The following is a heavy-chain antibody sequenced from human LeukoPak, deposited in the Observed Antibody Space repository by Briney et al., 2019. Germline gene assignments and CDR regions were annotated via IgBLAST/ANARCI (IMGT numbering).Heavy chain of an antibody. CDR3: ASATPDYGGNLYYFDY. V-gene: IGHV1-18*01. CDR2: ISAYNGNT. D-gene: IGHD4-23*01. Sequence: ASVKVSCKASGYTFTSYGISWVRQAPGQGLEWMGWISAYNGNTNYAQKLQGRVTMTTDTSTSTAYMELRSLRSDDTAVYYCASATPDYGGNLYYFDYWGQGTLVTVSS. CDR1: GYTFTSYG. J-gene: IGHJ4*02.